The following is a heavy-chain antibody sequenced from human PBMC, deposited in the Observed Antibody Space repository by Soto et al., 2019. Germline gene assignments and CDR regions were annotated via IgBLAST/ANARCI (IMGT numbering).Heavy chain of an antibody. J-gene: IGHJ6*02. D-gene: IGHD3-10*01. CDR3: ARGGVTLAWNYYYYGMDV. CDR2: IIPTGTT. CDR1: GRSFSGHY. Sequence: SETLSLTCGVSGRSFSGHYWSWIRQPPGKGLEWIGEIIPTGTTTYNPSLKSRLSISLDTSNNQFSLNLTSVSAADTAVYYCARGGVTLAWNYYYYGMDVWGQGTTVTVSS. V-gene: IGHV4-34*01.